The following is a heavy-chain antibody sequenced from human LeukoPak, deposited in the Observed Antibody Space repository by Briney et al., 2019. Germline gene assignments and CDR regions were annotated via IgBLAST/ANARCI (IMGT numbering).Heavy chain of an antibody. V-gene: IGHV3-9*03. CDR2: ISWNSGSI. CDR1: GFTFDDYA. J-gene: IGHJ4*02. Sequence: GGSLGLSCAASGFTFDDYAMHWVRQAPGKGLEWASGISWNSGSIGYADSVKGRFTISRDNSKNTLYLQMGSLRAEDMAVYYCARGHAGAYDSSGYYYDYWGQGTLVTVSS. D-gene: IGHD3-22*01. CDR3: ARGHAGAYDSSGYYYDY.